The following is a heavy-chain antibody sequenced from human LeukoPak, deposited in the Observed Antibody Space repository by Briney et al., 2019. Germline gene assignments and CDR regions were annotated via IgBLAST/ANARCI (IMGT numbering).Heavy chain of an antibody. V-gene: IGHV4-31*03. CDR2: IYYSGSS. CDR1: GGSISSGGYY. CDR3: ARGDRVDY. Sequence: PSETLSLTCTVSGGSISSGGYYWSWIRQHPGKGLEWIGYIYYSGSSYYNPSLKSRVTISVDTSKNQFSLKLSSVAAADTAVYYCARGDRVDYWGQGTLVTVSS. J-gene: IGHJ4*02.